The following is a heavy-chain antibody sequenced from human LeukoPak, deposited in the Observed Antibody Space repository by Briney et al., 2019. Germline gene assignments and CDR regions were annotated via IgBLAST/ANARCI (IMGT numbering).Heavy chain of an antibody. V-gene: IGHV1-46*02. CDR2: INPSGRSA. Sequence: GASVKLSCKASPYTFNKYYIHWVRQAPGQGLEWMGVINPSGRSASYAQRFQGEVTMTRDTSTSTVYMDLSSLTSEDTAVYYCARDSVELERRNWFDPWGQGTLVTVSS. CDR3: ARDSVELERRNWFDP. D-gene: IGHD1-1*01. CDR1: PYTFNKYY. J-gene: IGHJ5*02.